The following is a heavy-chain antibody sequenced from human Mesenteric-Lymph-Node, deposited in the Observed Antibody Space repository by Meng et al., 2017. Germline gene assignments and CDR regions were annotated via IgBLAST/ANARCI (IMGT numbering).Heavy chain of an antibody. J-gene: IGHJ4*02. CDR1: GFIFSNYW. V-gene: IGHV3-7*01. Sequence: GESLKISCAASGFIFSNYWMTWVRQDPRKGLEFVANIKHDGSVRNYADSVMGRFTISRDNAKNTLYLQMNSLRLEDTAVYYCARDKGGDHSFDYWGQGALVTVSS. D-gene: IGHD4-17*01. CDR2: IKHDGSVR. CDR3: ARDKGGDHSFDY.